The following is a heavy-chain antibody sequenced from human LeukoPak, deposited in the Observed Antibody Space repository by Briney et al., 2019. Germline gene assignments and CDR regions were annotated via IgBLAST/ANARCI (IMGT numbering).Heavy chain of an antibody. J-gene: IGHJ4*02. V-gene: IGHV4-34*01. D-gene: IGHD3-9*01. CDR3: ARGNILSGYCFDF. Sequence: SETLSLTCAVYGGSISGYYWSWIRQPPGRGLEWVGEIHYTGGTSYNPSLKSRATISIDTSKNQLSLKLSSVTAADTAVYYCARGNILSGYCFDFWGQGALVTVSS. CDR2: IHYTGGT. CDR1: GGSISGYY.